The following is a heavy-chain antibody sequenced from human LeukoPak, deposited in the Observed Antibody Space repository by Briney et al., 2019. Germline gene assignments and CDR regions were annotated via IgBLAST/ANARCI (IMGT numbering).Heavy chain of an antibody. CDR2: IIPIFGTA. D-gene: IGHD2-2*01. V-gene: IGHV1-69*05. CDR3: ARGSRSSPAARFDP. J-gene: IGHJ5*02. Sequence: SVKVSCKASGGTFSSYAISWVRQAPGQGLEWMGGIIPIFGTANYAQKFQGRVTMTRDTSTSTVYMELSSLRSEDTAVYYCARGSRSSPAARFDPWGQGTLVTVSS. CDR1: GGTFSSYA.